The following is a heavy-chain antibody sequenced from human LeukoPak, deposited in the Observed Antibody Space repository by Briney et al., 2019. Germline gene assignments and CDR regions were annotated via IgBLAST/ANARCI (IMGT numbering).Heavy chain of an antibody. CDR1: GGSLSSYY. CDR3: AREKYSSGLDY. J-gene: IGHJ4*02. V-gene: IGHV4-59*01. D-gene: IGHD6-19*01. CDR2: IYYSGST. Sequence: SETLSLTCTVSGGSLSSYYWSWIRQPPGKGLEWIGYIYYSGSTNYNPSLKSRVTISVDTSKNQFSLKLSSVTAADTAVYYCAREKYSSGLDYWGQGTPVTVSS.